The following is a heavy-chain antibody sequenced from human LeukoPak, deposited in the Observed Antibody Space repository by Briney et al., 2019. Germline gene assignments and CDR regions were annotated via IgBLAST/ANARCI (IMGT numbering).Heavy chain of an antibody. Sequence: GGSLRLSCAASGFTFSSYAMSWVRQAPGKGLEWVSVISGNGTNKYYADSVKGRFTISRDNSKNTLYLQMHSLRAEDTAVYYCARDDDAILSYSKEFDPWGQGTLVTVSS. CDR3: ARDDDAILSYSKEFDP. V-gene: IGHV3-23*01. CDR1: GFTFSSYA. CDR2: ISGNGTNK. D-gene: IGHD3-9*01. J-gene: IGHJ5*02.